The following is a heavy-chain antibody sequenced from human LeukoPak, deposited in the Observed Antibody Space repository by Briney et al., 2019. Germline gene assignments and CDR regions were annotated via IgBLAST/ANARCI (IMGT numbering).Heavy chain of an antibody. CDR3: ARVDRDSS. J-gene: IGHJ4*02. Sequence: ASVKVSCNASGYTFTNYDITWVRQAPGQGLEWMGWINPNSGGTNYAQKFQGRVTMTRDTSISTAYMELSRLRSDDTAVYYCARVDRDSSWGQGTLVTVSS. V-gene: IGHV1-2*02. D-gene: IGHD3-22*01. CDR1: GYTFTNYD. CDR2: INPNSGGT.